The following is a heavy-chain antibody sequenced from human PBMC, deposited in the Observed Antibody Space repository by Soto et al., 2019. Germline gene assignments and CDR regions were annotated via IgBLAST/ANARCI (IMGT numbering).Heavy chain of an antibody. Sequence: GGSLRLSCAASGFTFSSYAMHWVRQAPGKGLEWVAVISYDGSNKYYADSVKGRFTISRDNSKNTLYLQMNSLRAEDTAVYYCARVQIAAAGPFDYWGQGTLVT. J-gene: IGHJ4*02. D-gene: IGHD6-13*01. CDR1: GFTFSSYA. CDR3: ARVQIAAAGPFDY. CDR2: ISYDGSNK. V-gene: IGHV3-30-3*01.